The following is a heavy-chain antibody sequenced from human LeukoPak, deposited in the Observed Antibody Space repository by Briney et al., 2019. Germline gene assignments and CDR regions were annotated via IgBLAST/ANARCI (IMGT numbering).Heavy chain of an antibody. CDR2: MNPNSGKT. CDR1: GYTFTIYD. D-gene: IGHD3-3*01. CDR3: ARTDQYYDFWSGFHWFDP. Sequence: GASVKVSCKASGYTFTIYDINWVRQAPGQGLEWMGWMNPNSGKTGYAQKFQGRVTMTRSTFITTAYMELSSLRSEDTAVYYCARTDQYYDFWSGFHWFDPWGQGTLVTVSS. J-gene: IGHJ5*02. V-gene: IGHV1-8*01.